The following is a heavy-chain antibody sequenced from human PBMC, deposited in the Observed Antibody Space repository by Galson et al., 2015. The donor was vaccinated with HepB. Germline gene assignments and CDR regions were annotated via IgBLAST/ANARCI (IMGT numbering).Heavy chain of an antibody. CDR3: ARDRGALRTFDY. CDR2: INPSGGST. D-gene: IGHD3-10*01. V-gene: IGHV1-46*01. CDR1: GYTFTSYH. Sequence: SVKVSCKASGYTFTSYHIHWVRQAPGQGLEWMGLINPSGGSTSYAQKFQGRVTISRDNSRNTLYLQMNSLKTEDTAVYYCARDRGALRTFDYWGQGTLVTVSS. J-gene: IGHJ4*02.